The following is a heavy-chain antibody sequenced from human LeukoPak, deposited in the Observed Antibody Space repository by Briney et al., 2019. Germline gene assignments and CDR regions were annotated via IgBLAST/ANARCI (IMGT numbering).Heavy chain of an antibody. D-gene: IGHD2-15*01. CDR1: GFTFSSYA. J-gene: IGHJ4*02. V-gene: IGHV3-23*01. Sequence: GGSLRLSCAASGFTFSSYAMTWVRQAPGKGLEWVSSIGGTGGSTFYADSVKGRFTISRDNSKNTLYLQMNSLRAEDTAIYYCAKEREAYCSGGSCSASDKLFPADYWGQGTLVTVSS. CDR2: IGGTGGST. CDR3: AKEREAYCSGGSCSASDKLFPADY.